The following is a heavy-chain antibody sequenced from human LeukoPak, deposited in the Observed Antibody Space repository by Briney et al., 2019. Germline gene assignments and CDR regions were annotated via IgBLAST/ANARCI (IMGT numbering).Heavy chain of an antibody. CDR3: ARALIVGATPDVS. V-gene: IGHV3-48*03. CDR1: GFTFSSYE. J-gene: IGHJ4*02. CDR2: ISSSSRTI. Sequence: GGSLRPSCAASGFTFSSYEMNWVRQAPGKGLEWVSYISSSSRTIYYADSVKGRFTISRDNAKNSLYLQMHSLRAEDTAVYYCARALIVGATPDVSWGQGTLVTVSS. D-gene: IGHD1-26*01.